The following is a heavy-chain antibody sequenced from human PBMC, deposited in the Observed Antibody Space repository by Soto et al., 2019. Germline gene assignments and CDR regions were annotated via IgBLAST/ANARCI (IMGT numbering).Heavy chain of an antibody. V-gene: IGHV4-30-4*01. CDR3: ARAHPVSHIDY. J-gene: IGHJ4*02. Sequence: PSETLSLTCTVSGGSISSGDYYWSWIRQPPGKGLEWIGYIYYSGSTYYNPSLKSRVTISVDTSKNQFSLKLSSVTAADTAVYYCARAHPVSHIDYWGQGTLVTVSS. CDR1: GGSISSGDYY. CDR2: IYYSGST.